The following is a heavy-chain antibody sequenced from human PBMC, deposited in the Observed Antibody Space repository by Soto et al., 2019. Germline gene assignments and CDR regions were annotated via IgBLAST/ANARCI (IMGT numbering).Heavy chain of an antibody. Sequence: SLRLSCAASGFTFDDYAMHWVRQAPGKGLEWVSGISWNSGSIGYADSVKGRFTISRDNAKNSLYLQMNSLRAEDTALYYCAKALNFWALTVAFDIWGQGTMVTVSS. CDR3: AKALNFWALTVAFDI. D-gene: IGHD3-3*01. CDR2: ISWNSGSI. V-gene: IGHV3-9*01. J-gene: IGHJ3*02. CDR1: GFTFDDYA.